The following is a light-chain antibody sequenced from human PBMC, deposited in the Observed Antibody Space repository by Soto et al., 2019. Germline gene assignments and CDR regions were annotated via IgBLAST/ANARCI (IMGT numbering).Light chain of an antibody. Sequence: ILMTQSPSSLSAFVGDRVTITCRASQDIGNFLAWYQQKPGKVPKLLIYAASTLQSGVPSRFSGSGSGTDFTLTISSLQPEDFATYYCLQYHTYRTFGQGTKVDIK. CDR2: AAS. J-gene: IGKJ1*01. CDR1: QDIGNF. CDR3: LQYHTYRT. V-gene: IGKV1-27*01.